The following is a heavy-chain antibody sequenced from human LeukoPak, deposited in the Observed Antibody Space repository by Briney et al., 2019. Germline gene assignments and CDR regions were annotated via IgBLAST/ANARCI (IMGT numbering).Heavy chain of an antibody. CDR3: AKVLEVRYFDWLSPDY. CDR2: ISYDGKSR. Sequence: GRSLRLSCAASGFTFSSYAMHWVRQAPGKGLECVAVISYDGKSRYYVDSVKGRFTISRDSSKNTLYLQMDSLRAEDTAVYYCAKVLEVRYFDWLSPDYWGQGTLVTVFS. V-gene: IGHV3-30*18. D-gene: IGHD3-9*01. J-gene: IGHJ4*02. CDR1: GFTFSSYA.